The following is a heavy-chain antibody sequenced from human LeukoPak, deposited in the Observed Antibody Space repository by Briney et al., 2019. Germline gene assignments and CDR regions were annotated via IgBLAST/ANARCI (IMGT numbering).Heavy chain of an antibody. Sequence: SQTLSLTCAISGDSVSSNSAAWNWIRQSPSRGLEWLGRTYYRSKWYNDYAVSVKSRITINPGTSKNQFSLQLNSVTPEDTAVYYCARVSLVRSGYYYYGMDVWGQGTTVTVSS. CDR1: GDSVSSNSAA. V-gene: IGHV6-1*01. CDR3: ARVSLVRSGYYYYGMDV. CDR2: TYYRSKWYN. D-gene: IGHD2-15*01. J-gene: IGHJ6*02.